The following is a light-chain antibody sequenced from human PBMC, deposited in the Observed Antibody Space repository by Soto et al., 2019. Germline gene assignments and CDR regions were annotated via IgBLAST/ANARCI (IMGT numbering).Light chain of an antibody. Sequence: QSVLTQPPSASGTPGQGVTISCSGSTSNIGSNYVYWYQQLPGTAPKLLIYRNNQRPSGVPDRFSGSKSGTSASLAISGLRSDDEADYFCATWDASLNGFYVFGTGTKAPS. CDR2: RNN. J-gene: IGLJ1*01. V-gene: IGLV1-47*01. CDR1: TSNIGSNY. CDR3: ATWDASLNGFYV.